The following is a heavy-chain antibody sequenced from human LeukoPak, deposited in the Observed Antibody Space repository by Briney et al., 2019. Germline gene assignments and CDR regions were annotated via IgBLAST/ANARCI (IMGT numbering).Heavy chain of an antibody. J-gene: IGHJ2*01. CDR1: GFTFSSYW. CDR2: IKKDGSEK. D-gene: IGHD5-12*01. CDR3: ARVRKYSGYYSWYFDL. V-gene: IGHV3-7*01. Sequence: PGGSLRLSCAASGFTFSSYWMSWVRQAPGKGLEWVANIKKDGSEKYYVDSVKGRFTISRDNAKTSLYLQMNSLRAGDTAVYYCARVRKYSGYYSWYFDLWGRGTLVTVSS.